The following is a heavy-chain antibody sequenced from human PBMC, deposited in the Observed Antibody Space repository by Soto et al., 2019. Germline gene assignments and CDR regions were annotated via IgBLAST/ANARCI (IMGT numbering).Heavy chain of an antibody. CDR1: GYSFTSYW. Sequence: GESLKISCKGSGYSFTSYWIGWVRQMPGKGLEWMGIIYPGDSDTRYSPSFQGQVTISADKSISTAYLQWSSLKASDTAMYYCARCLTGEGYYYGMDVWGQGTTVTVSS. CDR2: IYPGDSDT. J-gene: IGHJ6*02. D-gene: IGHD7-27*01. CDR3: ARCLTGEGYYYGMDV. V-gene: IGHV5-51*01.